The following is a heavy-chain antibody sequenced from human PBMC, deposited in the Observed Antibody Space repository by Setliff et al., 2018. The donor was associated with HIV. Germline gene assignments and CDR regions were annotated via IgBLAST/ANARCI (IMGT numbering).Heavy chain of an antibody. J-gene: IGHJ4*02. CDR2: INHSGST. CDR3: ARKGSGSSFDFEY. V-gene: IGHV4-34*01. D-gene: IGHD3-10*01. CDR1: GGSFSNYY. Sequence: PSETLSLTCAVYGGSFSNYYWSWIRQPPGKGLEWIGEINHSGSTNYNPSLKSRVSISVDTSKKQFSLKLSSVSAADTAVYYCARKGSGSSFDFEYWGQGTLVTVSS.